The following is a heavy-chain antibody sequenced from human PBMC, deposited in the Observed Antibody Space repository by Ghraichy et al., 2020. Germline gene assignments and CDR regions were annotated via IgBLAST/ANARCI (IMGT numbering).Heavy chain of an antibody. D-gene: IGHD4-23*01. V-gene: IGHV5-10-1*01. CDR1: GYSFTSYW. CDR2: IDPSDSYT. CDR3: ATHQPFYGGTYYYYGMDV. Sequence: GESLNISCKGSGYSFTSYWISWVRQMPGKGLEWMGRIDPSDSYTNYSPSFQGHVTISADKSISTAYLQWSSLKASDTAMYYCATHQPFYGGTYYYYGMDVWGQGTTVTVSS. J-gene: IGHJ6*02.